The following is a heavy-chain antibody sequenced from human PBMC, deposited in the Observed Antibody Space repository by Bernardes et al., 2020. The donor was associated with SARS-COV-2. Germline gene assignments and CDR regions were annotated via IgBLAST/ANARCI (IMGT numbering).Heavy chain of an antibody. D-gene: IGHD2-2*01. V-gene: IGHV3-9*01. CDR3: AKDGNDQGYYYYHGMDV. J-gene: IGHJ6*02. CDR1: GFKFDDYA. CDR2: ISWNSNSI. Sequence: GGSLRLSCAASGFKFDDYAMHWVRQPPGKGLEWVSGISWNSNSIHYVDSVRGRFTTSRDNAKNSLYLQMNSLRPEDTALYFCAKDGNDQGYYYYHGMDVWGQGTTVTVSS.